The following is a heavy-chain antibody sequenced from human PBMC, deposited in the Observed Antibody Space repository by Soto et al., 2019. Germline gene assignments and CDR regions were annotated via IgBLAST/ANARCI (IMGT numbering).Heavy chain of an antibody. V-gene: IGHV3-43D*04. CDR1: GFTFDNYA. D-gene: IGHD6-19*01. CDR3: GKYIGVQWLGPSQS. Sequence: VGSLRLSCVASGFTFDNYAMLWVRQAPGKGLEWVSFITWDGSDTYYADSVKGRFTVSRDNSENSLYLQMDSLRPEDSALYYCGKYIGVQWLGPSQSWGRGPLVTVSS. J-gene: IGHJ5*01. CDR2: ITWDGSDT.